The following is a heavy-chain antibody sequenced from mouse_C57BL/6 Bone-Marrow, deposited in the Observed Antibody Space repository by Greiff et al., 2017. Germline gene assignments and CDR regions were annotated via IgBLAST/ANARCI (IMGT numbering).Heavy chain of an antibody. CDR1: GYTFTSYG. CDR2: IYPRSGNT. J-gene: IGHJ4*01. Sequence: VQRVESGAELARPGASVKLSCKASGYTFTSYGISWVKQRTGQGLEWIGEIYPRSGNTYYNEKFKGKATLTADKSSSTAYMELRSLTSEDSAVYFCAREGNLAAGMDYWGQGTSVTVSS. V-gene: IGHV1-81*01. CDR3: AREGNLAAGMDY.